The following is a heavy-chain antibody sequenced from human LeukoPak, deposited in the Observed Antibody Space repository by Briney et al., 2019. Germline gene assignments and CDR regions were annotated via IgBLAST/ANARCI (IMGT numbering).Heavy chain of an antibody. CDR1: GFTFSSYA. CDR3: AKGGYSYGKRSY. CDR2: ISGSGGST. V-gene: IGHV3-23*01. Sequence: GGSLRLSCAASGFTFSSYAMSWVRQAPGKGLDWVSAISGSGGSTYYADSVKGRFTISRDNSKNTLYLQMNSLRAEDTAVYYCAKGGYSYGKRSYWGQGTLVTVSS. D-gene: IGHD5-18*01. J-gene: IGHJ4*02.